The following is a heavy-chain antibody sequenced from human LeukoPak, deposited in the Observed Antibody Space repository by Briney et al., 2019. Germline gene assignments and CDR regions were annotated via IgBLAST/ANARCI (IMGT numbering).Heavy chain of an antibody. D-gene: IGHD1-1*01. Sequence: SGPTLVNPTQTLTLTCTFSGFSLSTSGMRVTWIRQPPGKALEWLARIDWDDDKFYSTSLKTRFTISKDTSKNQVILTMTNMDPVDTGTYYCARTPTGRIDYWGQGILVTVSS. CDR1: GFSLSTSGMR. CDR3: ARTPTGRIDY. CDR2: IDWDDDK. V-gene: IGHV2-70*04. J-gene: IGHJ4*02.